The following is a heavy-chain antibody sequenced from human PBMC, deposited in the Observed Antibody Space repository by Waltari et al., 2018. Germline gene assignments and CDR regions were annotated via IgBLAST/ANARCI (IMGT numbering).Heavy chain of an antibody. Sequence: QVQLVQSGAEVQKPGSSVTVSCKASGGTFSRYAISWVRQAPGQGLEWMGGIIPILGIANYAQKFQGRVTITADKSTSTAYMELSSLRSEDTAVYYCASNPYYDSSSGAFDIWGQGTMVTVSS. CDR2: IIPILGIA. CDR3: ASNPYYDSSSGAFDI. CDR1: GGTFSRYA. V-gene: IGHV1-69*10. D-gene: IGHD3-22*01. J-gene: IGHJ3*02.